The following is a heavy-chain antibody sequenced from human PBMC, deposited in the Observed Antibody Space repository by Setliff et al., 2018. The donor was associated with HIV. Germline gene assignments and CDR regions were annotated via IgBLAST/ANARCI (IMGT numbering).Heavy chain of an antibody. CDR1: GFTFSNYV. J-gene: IGHJ4*02. CDR3: ARDLSGDYEIFDY. V-gene: IGHV3-23*01. D-gene: IGHD4-17*01. CDR2: ISGSGVNS. Sequence: GGSLRLSCAASGFTFSNYVINWVRQAPGKGLEWISGISGSGVNSYYADSVKGRFTISRDNSKNTVYLQMNSLRAEDTAVYYCARDLSGDYEIFDYWGQGTLVTVSS.